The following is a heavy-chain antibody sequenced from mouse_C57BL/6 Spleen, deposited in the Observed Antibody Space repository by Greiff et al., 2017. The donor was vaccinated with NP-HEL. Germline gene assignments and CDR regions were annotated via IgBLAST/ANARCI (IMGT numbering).Heavy chain of an antibody. CDR3: ARGEAMDY. CDR2: IDPSDSYT. J-gene: IGHJ4*01. Sequence: QVHLQQPGAELVKPGASVKLSCKASGYTFTSYWMQWVKQRPGQGLEWIGEIDPSDSYTNYNQKFKGKATLTVDTSSSTAYMQLSSLTSEDSAVYYCARGEAMDYWGQGTSVTVSS. V-gene: IGHV1-50*01. CDR1: GYTFTSYW.